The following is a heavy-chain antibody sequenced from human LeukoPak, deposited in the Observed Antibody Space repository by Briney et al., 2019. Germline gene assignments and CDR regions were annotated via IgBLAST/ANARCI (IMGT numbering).Heavy chain of an antibody. CDR2: IYYSGST. Sequence: SETLSLTCTVSGGFISTYYWSWIRQPPGKGLEWIGYIYYSGSTYYNPSLESRVTISVDTSKNQFSLKLSSVTAADTAVYYCPRLGPYDAFDIWGQGTMVTVSS. V-gene: IGHV4-59*08. CDR3: PRLGPYDAFDI. J-gene: IGHJ3*02. CDR1: GGFISTYY. D-gene: IGHD7-27*01.